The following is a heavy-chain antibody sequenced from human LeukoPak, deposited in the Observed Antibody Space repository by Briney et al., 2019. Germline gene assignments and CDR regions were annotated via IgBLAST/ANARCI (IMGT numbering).Heavy chain of an antibody. Sequence: MTSETLSLTCTVSGGSISSSSYYWGWIRQPPGKGLEWIGSIYYSGSTYYNPSLKSRVTISVDTSKNQFSLKLSSVTAADTAVYYCARLGYYDPSPGAFDIWGQGTMVTVSS. CDR1: GGSISSSSYY. J-gene: IGHJ3*02. CDR2: IYYSGST. D-gene: IGHD3-3*01. CDR3: ARLGYYDPSPGAFDI. V-gene: IGHV4-39*07.